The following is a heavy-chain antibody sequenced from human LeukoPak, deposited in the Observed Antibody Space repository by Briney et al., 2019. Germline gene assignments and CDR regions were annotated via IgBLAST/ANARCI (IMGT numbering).Heavy chain of an antibody. CDR3: ARDRGPPYQPLLVYFDY. Sequence: ASVKVSCKASGYTFTGYCMHWVRQAPGQGLEWMGWINPNSGGTNYAQKFQGRVTMTRDTSISTAYMELSRLRSDDTAVYYCARDRGPPYQPLLVYFDYWGQGTLVTVSS. V-gene: IGHV1-2*02. CDR1: GYTFTGYC. D-gene: IGHD2-2*01. J-gene: IGHJ4*02. CDR2: INPNSGGT.